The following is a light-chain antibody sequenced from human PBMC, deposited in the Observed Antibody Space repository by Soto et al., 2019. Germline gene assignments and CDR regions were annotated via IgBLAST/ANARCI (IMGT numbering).Light chain of an antibody. CDR1: QSVLYSSNNKNY. CDR2: WAS. J-gene: IGKJ2*01. Sequence: DIVMTQSPDSLAVSLGGRATINCKSSQSVLYSSNNKNYLAWYQQKPGHPPKLLIYWASTRESGVPDRFSGSGSGTDFTLTISSLQAEDVAVYYCQQYYSTPYTFGQGTKLEIK. CDR3: QQYYSTPYT. V-gene: IGKV4-1*01.